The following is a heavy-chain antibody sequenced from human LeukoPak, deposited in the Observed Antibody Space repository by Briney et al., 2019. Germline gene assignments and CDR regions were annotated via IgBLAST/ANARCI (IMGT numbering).Heavy chain of an antibody. CDR2: TNTDGSST. D-gene: IGHD3-22*01. Sequence: GVSLRLSCEASGFTFSHYWMHWVRQAPGKGLVWVSRTNTDGSSTSYVDSVKGRFTISRDNANNTMYLQMNSLRAEDTAMYYCVPTDSSGLDWGQGTLVTVSS. V-gene: IGHV3-74*01. J-gene: IGHJ4*02. CDR3: VPTDSSGLD. CDR1: GFTFSHYW.